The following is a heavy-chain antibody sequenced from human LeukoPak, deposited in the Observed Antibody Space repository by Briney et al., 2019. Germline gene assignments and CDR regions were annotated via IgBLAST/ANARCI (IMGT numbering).Heavy chain of an antibody. CDR1: GFTFSSYS. CDR2: ISSSSSYI. CDR3: ARDMVAGGPDY. V-gene: IGHV3-21*01. Sequence: GGSLRLSCAASGFTFSSYSMNWVRQAPGKGLEWVSSISSSSSYIYYADSVKGRFTISRDNAKNTLYLQMNSLRAEDTAVYYCARDMVAGGPDYWGQGTLVTVSS. J-gene: IGHJ4*02. D-gene: IGHD6-19*01.